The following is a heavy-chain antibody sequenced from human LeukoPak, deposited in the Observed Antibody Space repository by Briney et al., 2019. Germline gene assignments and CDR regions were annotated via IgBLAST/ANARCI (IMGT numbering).Heavy chain of an antibody. D-gene: IGHD5-12*01. Sequence: GGSLRLSCAASGFTFSSYAMSWVRQAPGKGLEWVSAISGSGGSTYYADSVKGRFTISRDNSKNTLYLQMNSLRAEDTAVYYCARGYSHNSGGWLDPWGQGTLVTVSS. J-gene: IGHJ5*02. CDR3: ARGYSHNSGGWLDP. CDR1: GFTFSSYA. V-gene: IGHV3-23*01. CDR2: ISGSGGST.